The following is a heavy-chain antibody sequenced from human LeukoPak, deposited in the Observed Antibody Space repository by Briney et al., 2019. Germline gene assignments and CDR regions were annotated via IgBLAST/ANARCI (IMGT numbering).Heavy chain of an antibody. CDR1: GFAFHNFG. CDR3: ARDGTRAWDGYNMNLDY. CDR2: IWYDGSNK. Sequence: PGGSLRLSCAASGFAFHNFGMHWVRQAPGKGLEWVAVIWYDGSNKYYADSVKGRFTISRDNSKNTLYLQMNSLRAEDTAVYYCARDGTRAWDGYNMNLDYWGQGTLVTVSS. D-gene: IGHD5-24*01. J-gene: IGHJ4*02. V-gene: IGHV3-33*01.